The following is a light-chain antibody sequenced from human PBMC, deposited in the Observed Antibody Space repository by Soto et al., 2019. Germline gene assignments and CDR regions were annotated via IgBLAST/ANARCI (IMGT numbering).Light chain of an antibody. CDR1: SGEIGAYNY. V-gene: IGLV2-11*01. CDR3: CSYAHTSRV. CDR2: DVN. Sequence: QSVLTQPRSVSGSPGQSVTFSCTGTSGEIGAYNYVSWYQFHPGKAPKMIIYDVNKRPSGVPDRFSGSKSGNTASLTISWLQAEDEADYYCCSYAHTSRVFGGGTKLTVL. J-gene: IGLJ3*02.